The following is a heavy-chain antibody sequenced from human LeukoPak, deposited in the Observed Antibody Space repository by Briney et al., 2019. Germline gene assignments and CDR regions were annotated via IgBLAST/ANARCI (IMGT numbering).Heavy chain of an antibody. D-gene: IGHD6-19*01. Sequence: KPSETLSLTCAVYGGSLSGYYWSWIRQPPGKGLEWIGEINHSGSTNYNPPLKSRVTISVDTSKNQFSLKLSSVTAADTAVYYCVRGRVPSSGWYGFFFGFDPWGQGTLVTVSS. J-gene: IGHJ5*02. CDR2: INHSGST. CDR3: VRGRVPSSGWYGFFFGFDP. CDR1: GGSLSGYY. V-gene: IGHV4-34*01.